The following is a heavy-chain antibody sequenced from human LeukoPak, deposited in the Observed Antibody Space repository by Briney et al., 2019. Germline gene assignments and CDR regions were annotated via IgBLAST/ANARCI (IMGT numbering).Heavy chain of an antibody. CDR3: ARYYYDSSGYEADY. D-gene: IGHD3-22*01. CDR2: IRYDGSNT. Sequence: GGSLRLSCAASGFTFSSYIMNWVRQAPGKGLEWVVFIRYDGSNTYYADSVKGRFTISSDNSKNTLYLQMNSLRAEDTAVYYCARYYYDSSGYEADYWGQGTLVTVSS. V-gene: IGHV3-30*02. CDR1: GFTFSSYI. J-gene: IGHJ4*02.